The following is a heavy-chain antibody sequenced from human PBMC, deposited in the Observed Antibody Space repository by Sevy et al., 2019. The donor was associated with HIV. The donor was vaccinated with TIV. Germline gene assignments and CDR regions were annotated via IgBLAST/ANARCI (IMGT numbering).Heavy chain of an antibody. V-gene: IGHV3-7*01. CDR3: ARDDGNDYFHD. CDR2: IKQDAGQK. Sequence: GGSLRLSCAASGFTFSKYWMGWVRQAPGKGLEWVANIKQDAGQKYYVDSVKGRFTISRDNAKNSLYLQMNSLRAEDTAVYFCARDDGNDYFHDWGQGTLVTVSS. CDR1: GFTFSKYW. J-gene: IGHJ4*02. D-gene: IGHD1-1*01.